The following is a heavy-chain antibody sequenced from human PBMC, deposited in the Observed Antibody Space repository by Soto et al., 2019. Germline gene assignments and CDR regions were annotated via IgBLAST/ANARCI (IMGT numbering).Heavy chain of an antibody. D-gene: IGHD6-6*01. CDR2: IKSQVDGGTT. V-gene: IGHV3-15*01. Sequence: EVQLVESGGGSVNPGGSVRLSCAASGFTFTDAWMNWVRQVPGEGLEWVGHIKSQVDGGTTDSAAALDGRVTISRDDSENMVYLQMNRLRTDDTAVYYCATGSARFDFWGQGTLATVSS. CDR1: GFTFTDAW. CDR3: ATGSARFDF. J-gene: IGHJ5*01.